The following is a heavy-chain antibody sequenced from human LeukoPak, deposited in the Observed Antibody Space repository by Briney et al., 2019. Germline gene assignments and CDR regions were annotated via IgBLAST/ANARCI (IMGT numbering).Heavy chain of an antibody. CDR2: IYYSGST. J-gene: IGHJ4*02. D-gene: IGHD7-27*01. CDR1: GGSISSSSYY. CDR3: ARVQKLGIGEKYFDY. V-gene: IGHV4-39*01. Sequence: SETLSLTCTVSGGSISSSSYYWGWIRQPPGKGLEWIGSIYYSGSTYYNPSLKSRVTISVDTSKNQFSLKLSSVTAADTAVYYCARVQKLGIGEKYFDYWGQGTLVTVSS.